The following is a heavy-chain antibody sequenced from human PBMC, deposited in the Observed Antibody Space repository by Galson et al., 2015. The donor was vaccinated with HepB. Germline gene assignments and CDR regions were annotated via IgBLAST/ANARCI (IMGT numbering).Heavy chain of an antibody. CDR1: AFTFSGNG. J-gene: IGHJ6*02. CDR2: IRNSANNYAN. D-gene: IGHD6-19*01. Sequence: SLRLSCAASAFTFSGNGINWVRLASGKGLQWVARIRNSANNYANAYAASVRGRITVARANSTNTAYLQMNSLKNADTAVYYCTRPGYGRGWFLNYSHGMDIWGQGTTVIVS. V-gene: IGHV3-73*01. CDR3: TRPGYGRGWFLNYSHGMDI.